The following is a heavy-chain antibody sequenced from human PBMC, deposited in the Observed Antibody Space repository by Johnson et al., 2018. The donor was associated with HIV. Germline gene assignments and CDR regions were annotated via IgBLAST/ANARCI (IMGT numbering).Heavy chain of an antibody. J-gene: IGHJ3*02. Sequence: QVQLVESGGGVVRPGGSLRLSCAASGFTFDDYGMSWVRQAPGKGLEWVAFIRYDGSNNYYADSVKGRFTISRDNSKNTLYLQMDSLRAEDTAVYYCAKDKDAFDIWGQGTMVTVSS. CDR3: AKDKDAFDI. CDR1: GFTFDDYG. CDR2: IRYDGSNN. V-gene: IGHV3-30*02.